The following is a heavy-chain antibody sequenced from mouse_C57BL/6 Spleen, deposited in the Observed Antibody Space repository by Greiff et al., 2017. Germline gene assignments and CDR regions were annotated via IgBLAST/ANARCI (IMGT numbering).Heavy chain of an antibody. CDR2: IWSGGST. D-gene: IGHD1-1*01. J-gene: IGHJ3*01. CDR3: AKNYGSSGGFAY. CDR1: GFSLTSYG. Sequence: QVQLQQSGPGLVQPSQSLSITCTVSGFSLTSYGVHWVRQPPGKGLEWLGVIWSGGSTDYNAAFISRLSISKDNSKSQVFFKMNSLQADDTAIYYCAKNYGSSGGFAYWGQGTLVTVSA. V-gene: IGHV2-4*01.